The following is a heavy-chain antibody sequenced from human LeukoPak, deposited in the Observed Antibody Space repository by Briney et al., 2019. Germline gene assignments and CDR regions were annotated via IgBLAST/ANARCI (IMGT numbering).Heavy chain of an antibody. CDR3: ATTYSISIYYFDY. CDR1: GYSFTSYW. D-gene: IGHD6-6*01. CDR2: IYPTDSDT. Sequence: GESLKISCKGSGYSFTSYWIAWVRQMPGRGLEWMGIIYPTDSDTRYSPSFQGQVTISGDKSISTAYLQWSSLKASDTAMYYCATTYSISIYYFDYWGQGTLVTVSS. J-gene: IGHJ4*02. V-gene: IGHV5-51*01.